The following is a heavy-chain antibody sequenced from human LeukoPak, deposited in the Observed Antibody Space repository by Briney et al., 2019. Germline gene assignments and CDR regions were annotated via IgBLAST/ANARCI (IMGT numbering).Heavy chain of an antibody. CDR3: AKETYYYGSGSYSHYFDY. Sequence: PGGSLRLSCAASGFTFSSYEMNWVRQAPGKGLEWVSYISSSGSTIYYADSVKGRFTISRDNAKNSLYLQMNSLRAEDTAVYYCAKETYYYGSGSYSHYFDYWGQGTLVTVSS. J-gene: IGHJ4*02. V-gene: IGHV3-48*03. CDR2: ISSSGSTI. CDR1: GFTFSSYE. D-gene: IGHD3-10*01.